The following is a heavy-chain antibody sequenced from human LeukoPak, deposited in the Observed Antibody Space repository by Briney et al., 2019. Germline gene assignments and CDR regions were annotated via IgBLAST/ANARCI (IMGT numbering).Heavy chain of an antibody. V-gene: IGHV3-23*01. D-gene: IGHD2-2*01. Sequence: PGGSLRLSCAASGFTFSNYAMSWVRQAPGKGLEWVSGISGSGVGTYYADSVKGRFTISRDNSKNTLYLQMNSLRAEDTAVYYCASRVGLGAFDIWGQGTMVTVSS. CDR1: GFTFSNYA. J-gene: IGHJ3*02. CDR3: ASRVGLGAFDI. CDR2: ISGSGVGT.